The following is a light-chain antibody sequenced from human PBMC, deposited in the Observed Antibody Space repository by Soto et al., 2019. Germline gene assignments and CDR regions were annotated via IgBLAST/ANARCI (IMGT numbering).Light chain of an antibody. J-gene: IGKJ4*01. CDR2: GVS. Sequence: EIVLTQSPGTLSLSPGERATISCRASQIAGRTYVAWYQQKPGQAPRLLSHGVSNRASGIPDRFSGSGSGKDFTLNISRLEPEDSAVYYCQQYGSSVTFGGGTKVEIK. V-gene: IGKV3-20*01. CDR3: QQYGSSVT. CDR1: QIAGRTY.